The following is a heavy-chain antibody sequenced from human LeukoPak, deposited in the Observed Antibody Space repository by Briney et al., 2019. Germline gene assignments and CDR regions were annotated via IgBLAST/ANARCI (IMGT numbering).Heavy chain of an antibody. CDR3: ARDLYGSGRYQRDY. CDR2: ISSSSNI. D-gene: IGHD3-10*01. CDR1: GFTFSSYS. V-gene: IGHV3-21*01. Sequence: PGGSLRLSCAASGFTFSSYSMNWVRQAPGKGLEWVSSISSSSNIYYADSVKGRFTISRDNAKNSLYLQMNSLRAEDTAVYYCARDLYGSGRYQRDYWGQGTLVTVSS. J-gene: IGHJ4*02.